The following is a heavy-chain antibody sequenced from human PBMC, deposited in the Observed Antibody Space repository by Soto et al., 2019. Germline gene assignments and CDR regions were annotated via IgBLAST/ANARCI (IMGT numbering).Heavy chain of an antibody. CDR1: GGSVSSGSYY. Sequence: PSETLSLTRTVSGGSVSSGSYYWVWIRQPPGKGLEWIGYIYYSGSTNYNPSLKSRATISVDTSKNQFSLKLSSVTAADTAVYYCASAGSYSSGFDYWGQGTLVTVSS. J-gene: IGHJ4*02. CDR2: IYYSGST. D-gene: IGHD6-19*01. V-gene: IGHV4-61*01. CDR3: ASAGSYSSGFDY.